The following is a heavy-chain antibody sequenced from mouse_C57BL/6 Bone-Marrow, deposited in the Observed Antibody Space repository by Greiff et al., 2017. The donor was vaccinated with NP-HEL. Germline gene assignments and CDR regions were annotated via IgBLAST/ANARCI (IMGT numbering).Heavy chain of an antibody. D-gene: IGHD2-3*01. Sequence: QVQLKESGPGLVAPSQSLSITCTVSGFSLTSYGVHWVRQPPGKGLEWLVVIWSDGSTTYNSALKSRLSISKDNSKSQVFLKMNSLQTDDTAMYYCARHGCGYFYYAMDYWGQGTSVTVSS. CDR1: GFSLTSYG. CDR2: IWSDGST. CDR3: ARHGCGYFYYAMDY. V-gene: IGHV2-6-1*01. J-gene: IGHJ4*01.